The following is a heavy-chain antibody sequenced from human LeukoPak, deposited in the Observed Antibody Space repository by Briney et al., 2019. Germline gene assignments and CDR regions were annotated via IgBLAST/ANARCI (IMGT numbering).Heavy chain of an antibody. CDR2: ISSSSSTI. J-gene: IGHJ3*02. CDR3: ARDAASSGWPNQGDAFDI. CDR1: GFTFSSYS. D-gene: IGHD6-19*01. V-gene: IGHV3-48*04. Sequence: GGSLRLSCAASGFTFSSYSMNWVRQAPGKGLEWVSYISSSSSTIYYADPVKGRFTISRDNAKNSLYLQMNSLRAEDTAVYYCARDAASSGWPNQGDAFDIWGQGTMVTVSS.